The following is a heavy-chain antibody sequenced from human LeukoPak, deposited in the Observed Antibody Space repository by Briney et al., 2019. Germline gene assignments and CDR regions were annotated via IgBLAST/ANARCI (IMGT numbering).Heavy chain of an antibody. CDR2: FSGSGGST. CDR3: ARSGLIRFDY. Sequence: GGSLRLSCIVSGFTLSSYEMTWFRQAPGKGLEWVSSFSGSGGSTYYADSVKGRVTISRDNSKNTLYLQMNSLRAEDTAVYYCARSGLIRFDYWGQGTLVTVSS. V-gene: IGHV3-23*01. CDR1: GFTLSSYE. J-gene: IGHJ4*02. D-gene: IGHD2-15*01.